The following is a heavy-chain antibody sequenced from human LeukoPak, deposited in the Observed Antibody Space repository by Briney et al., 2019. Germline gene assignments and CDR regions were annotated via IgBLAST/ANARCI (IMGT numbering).Heavy chain of an antibody. CDR3: ARHGAVGATTRFDY. J-gene: IGHJ4*02. V-gene: IGHV4-59*08. D-gene: IGHD1-26*01. CDR1: GDSIRYYY. Sequence: KPSETLSLTCTVSGDSIRYYYWSWIRQPPGKGLEWIGYPYYTGSTNYNPSLKSRVTISVDTSKNQFSLKLSSVTATDTAVYYCARHGAVGATTRFDYWGQGTLVTVSS. CDR2: PYYTGST.